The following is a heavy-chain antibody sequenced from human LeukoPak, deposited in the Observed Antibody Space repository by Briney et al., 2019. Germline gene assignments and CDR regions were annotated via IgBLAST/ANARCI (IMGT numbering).Heavy chain of an antibody. CDR1: GGSISSSSYY. D-gene: IGHD3-3*01. CDR2: IYYSGST. Sequence: PSETLSLTCTVSGGSISSSSYYWGWIRQPPGKGLEWIGSIYYSGSTYYNPSLKSRVTISVDTSKNQFSLKLSSVTAADTAVYYCARVFWDTGVYYYYYMDVWGKGTTVTVSS. CDR3: ARVFWDTGVYYYYYMDV. J-gene: IGHJ6*03. V-gene: IGHV4-39*01.